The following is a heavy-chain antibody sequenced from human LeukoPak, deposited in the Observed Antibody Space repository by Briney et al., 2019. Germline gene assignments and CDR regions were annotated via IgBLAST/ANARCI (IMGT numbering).Heavy chain of an antibody. V-gene: IGHV1-69*01. Sequence: ASVKVSCKASGGTFSSYAISWVRQAPGQGLEWLGGIIPIFGTANYAQKFQGRVTITADESTSTAYMELSSLRSEDTAVYYCARTTVTTESGFGYWGQGTLVTVSS. CDR2: IIPIFGTA. D-gene: IGHD4-17*01. J-gene: IGHJ4*02. CDR1: GGTFSSYA. CDR3: ARTTVTTESGFGY.